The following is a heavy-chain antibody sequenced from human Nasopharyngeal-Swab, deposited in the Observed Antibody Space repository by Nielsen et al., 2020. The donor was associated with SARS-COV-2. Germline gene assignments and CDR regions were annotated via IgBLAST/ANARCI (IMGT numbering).Heavy chain of an antibody. CDR2: IWYDGSNK. D-gene: IGHD6-13*01. J-gene: IGHJ2*01. CDR3: ARGPTTRIAAARGWYFDL. Sequence: GESLKISCAASGFTFSSYGMHWVRQAPGKGLEWVAVIWYDGSNKYYADSVKGRFTISRDNSKNTLYLQMNSLRAEDTAVYYCARGPTTRIAAARGWYFDLWGRGTLVTVSS. CDR1: GFTFSSYG. V-gene: IGHV3-33*01.